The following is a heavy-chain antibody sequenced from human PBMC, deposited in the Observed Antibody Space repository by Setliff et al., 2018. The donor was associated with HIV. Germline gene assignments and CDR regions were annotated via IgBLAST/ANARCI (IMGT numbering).Heavy chain of an antibody. CDR2: ITRSGSTI. V-gene: IGHV3-48*03. Sequence: GGSLRLSCAASGFTLSNYEMNWVRQAPGKGLEWISYITRSGSTIYYADSVKGRFTISRDNAKNSLYPHMNSLRAEDTAVYYCAKPLTQWGVSPYHYAVDVWGQGTTVTVSS. J-gene: IGHJ6*02. CDR1: GFTLSNYE. D-gene: IGHD1-26*01. CDR3: AKPLTQWGVSPYHYAVDV.